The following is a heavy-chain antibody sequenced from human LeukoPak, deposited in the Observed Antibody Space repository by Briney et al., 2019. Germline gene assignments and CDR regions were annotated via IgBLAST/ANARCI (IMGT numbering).Heavy chain of an antibody. CDR2: INPNSGGT. J-gene: IGHJ4*02. CDR1: GYTFTGYY. Sequence: ASVKVSCKASGYTFTGYYMHWVRQAPGQGLEWMGWINPNSGGTNYAQKFQGRVTMTRDTSISTAHMELSRLRSDDTAVYYCARVVHYYGSGSYYPLAYWGQGTLVTVSS. V-gene: IGHV1-2*02. D-gene: IGHD3-10*01. CDR3: ARVVHYYGSGSYYPLAY.